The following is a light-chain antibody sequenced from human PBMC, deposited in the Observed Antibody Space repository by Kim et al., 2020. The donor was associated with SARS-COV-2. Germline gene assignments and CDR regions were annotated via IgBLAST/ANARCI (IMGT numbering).Light chain of an antibody. J-gene: IGLJ2*01. Sequence: GSPGTTVTSSCTRSSGRIAINFVQWYQQRPGSAPTSVIYEDNQRPSWVPDRFSGSIDDSSNSAALTSSGLKTEDEADYYCQSGRLFGGGTQLTVL. CDR1: SGRIAINF. CDR3: QSGRL. CDR2: EDN. V-gene: IGLV6-57*03.